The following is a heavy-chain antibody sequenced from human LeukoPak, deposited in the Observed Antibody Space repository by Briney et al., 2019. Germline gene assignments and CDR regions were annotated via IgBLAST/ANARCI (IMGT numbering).Heavy chain of an antibody. CDR2: ISSSGSTM. J-gene: IGHJ4*02. CDR1: GFTFSSYE. V-gene: IGHV3-48*03. CDR3: ARDRSGSYTLDY. D-gene: IGHD1-26*01. Sequence: GGSLRLSCAASGFTFSSYEMNWVRQAPGKGLEWVSYISSSGSTMYYADSVRGRFTISRDNAKNSLYLQMNSLRAEDTAVYYCARDRSGSYTLDYWGQGTLVTVSS.